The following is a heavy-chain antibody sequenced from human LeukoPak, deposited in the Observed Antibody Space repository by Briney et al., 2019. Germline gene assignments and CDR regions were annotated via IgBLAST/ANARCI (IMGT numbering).Heavy chain of an antibody. D-gene: IGHD1-1*01. V-gene: IGHV1-2*02. CDR3: ARGGWNAFDH. CDR2: MNPGTGDT. CDR1: AYTFDNYY. J-gene: IGHJ4*02. Sequence: ASVRVSCKASAYTFDNYYIHWVRQAPGQGLEWMGWMNPGTGDTNYAHNLQGRVTMTRDTSLDTAYLDLTRLTPDDTALYYCARGGWNAFDHWGQGTLVTVSS.